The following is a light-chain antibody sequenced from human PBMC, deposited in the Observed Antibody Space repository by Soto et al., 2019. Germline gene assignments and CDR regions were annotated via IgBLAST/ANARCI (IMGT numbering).Light chain of an antibody. J-gene: IGLJ3*02. V-gene: IGLV1-44*01. Sequence: QSVLTQPPSASGTPGQRVTISCSGSSSNIGSNTVNWYQQLPGTAPKHLIFSNNQRPSGVPDRFSGSKSGTSASLAISGPQPEDEADYYCAAWDDSLSWVFGGGTKLTVL. CDR1: SSNIGSNT. CDR3: AAWDDSLSWV. CDR2: SNN.